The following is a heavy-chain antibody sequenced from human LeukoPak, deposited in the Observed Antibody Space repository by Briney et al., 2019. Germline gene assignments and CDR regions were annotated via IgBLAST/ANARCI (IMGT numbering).Heavy chain of an antibody. J-gene: IGHJ4*02. Sequence: SETLSLTCTVSRGSISSVGYYWSWIRQHPGKGLEWIGYFSYSGNTYYNPSLKSRVTMSVDTFQNQFSLKLSSVTAADTAVYYCASTNWNYEALDYWGQGTLVTVSS. V-gene: IGHV4-31*03. CDR1: RGSISSVGYY. CDR2: FSYSGNT. CDR3: ASTNWNYEALDY. D-gene: IGHD1-7*01.